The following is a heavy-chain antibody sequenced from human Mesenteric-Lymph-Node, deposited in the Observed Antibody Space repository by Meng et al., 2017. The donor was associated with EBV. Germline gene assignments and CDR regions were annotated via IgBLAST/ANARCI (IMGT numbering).Heavy chain of an antibody. CDR3: VTGKGFGGVIADSPYFDY. CDR2: FDPEDDEA. CDR1: GYTLTEVS. Sequence: VTVGQSGAEGRRPGASVKVSCKVSGYTLTEVSIHWVRQAPGKGLEWMGGFDPEDDEAIYAQKFQGRVTMTEDTYTDTAYMELSSLRSEDTAVYYCVTGKGFGGVIADSPYFDYWGQGTLVTVSS. D-gene: IGHD3-16*02. J-gene: IGHJ4*02. V-gene: IGHV1-24*01.